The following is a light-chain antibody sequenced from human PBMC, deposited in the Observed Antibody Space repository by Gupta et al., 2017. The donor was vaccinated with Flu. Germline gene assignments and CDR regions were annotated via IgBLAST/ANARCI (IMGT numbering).Light chain of an antibody. J-gene: IGLJ3*02. CDR2: STT. V-gene: IGLV8-61*01. CDR3: ELYMGSGISV. CDR1: SGSVATNYY. Sequence: TVTITCGVCSGSVATNYYYRWYPQTPGQAARTLIYSTTTSTAGVPDRFSGTIRGKRAALTITGAQADEEDDYYCELYMGSGISVFGGGTKLTIL.